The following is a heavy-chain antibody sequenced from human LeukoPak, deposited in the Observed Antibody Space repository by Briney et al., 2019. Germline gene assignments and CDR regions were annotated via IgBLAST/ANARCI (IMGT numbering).Heavy chain of an antibody. CDR3: AKSGGYGLIDY. D-gene: IGHD1-26*01. CDR2: IYYSGST. J-gene: IGHJ4*02. Sequence: SETLSLSCTDSGVSMSSSPYYWGWIRQPPGKGLEWIGSIYYSGSTYYNPSLKSRVTISVDTSNNQFSLKLTSVTAADTAVYYCAKSGGYGLIDYWGQGTLVTVSS. V-gene: IGHV4-39*01. CDR1: GVSMSSSPYY.